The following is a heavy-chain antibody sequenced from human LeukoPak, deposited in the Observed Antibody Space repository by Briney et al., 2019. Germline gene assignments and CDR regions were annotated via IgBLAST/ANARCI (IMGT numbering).Heavy chain of an antibody. V-gene: IGHV4-39*07. Sequence: SETLSLTCTVSGGSISSSDYYWGWIRQPPGKGLEWIGSISYSGSTYYNPSLKSRVTMSVDTSKNQFSLKLSSVTAADTAVYYCARGGFEYSSSSAMDVWGKGTTVTVSS. CDR3: ARGGFEYSSSSAMDV. D-gene: IGHD6-6*01. CDR2: ISYSGST. J-gene: IGHJ6*03. CDR1: GGSISSSDYY.